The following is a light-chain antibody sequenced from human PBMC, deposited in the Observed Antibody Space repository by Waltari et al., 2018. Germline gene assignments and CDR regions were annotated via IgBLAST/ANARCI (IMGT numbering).Light chain of an antibody. CDR3: QQSYSTPLT. V-gene: IGKV1-33*01. CDR2: AAS. Sequence: EIQMTQSPSSLSTSVGDRVTITCQTSQDISNYLNWYQQKPGKAPKLLIYAASNLETGVPSRFSGSGSGTNFTFTISSLQPEDFATYYCQQSYSTPLTFGPGTKVDIK. J-gene: IGKJ3*01. CDR1: QDISNY.